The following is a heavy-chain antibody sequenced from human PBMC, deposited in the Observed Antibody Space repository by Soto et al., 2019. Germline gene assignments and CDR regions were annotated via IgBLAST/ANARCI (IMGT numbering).Heavy chain of an antibody. Sequence: PSETLSLTCTVSGGSISTENYYWGWVRQPPGKGLEWIGCIYYSGRTYYSPSLKSRLTIYVDTSKNQFSLKLSSVTAADTAVYYCAGEVTSAAHNWGQGTLVTVSS. D-gene: IGHD2-2*01. J-gene: IGHJ4*02. CDR3: AGEVTSAAHN. V-gene: IGHV4-39*01. CDR1: GGSISTENYY. CDR2: IYYSGRT.